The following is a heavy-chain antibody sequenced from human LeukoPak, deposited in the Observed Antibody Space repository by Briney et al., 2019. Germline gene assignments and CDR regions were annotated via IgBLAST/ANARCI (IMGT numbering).Heavy chain of an antibody. J-gene: IGHJ4*02. Sequence: GASVTVSCKASGYTFTGYYMHWVRQAPGQGLEWLGWINPNSGGTNYAQKFQGRVTMTRDASISTAYMELSRLRSDDTAVYYCARTPRSGYDCDYWGQGTLVTVSS. V-gene: IGHV1-2*02. CDR2: INPNSGGT. D-gene: IGHD5-12*01. CDR1: GYTFTGYY. CDR3: ARTPRSGYDCDY.